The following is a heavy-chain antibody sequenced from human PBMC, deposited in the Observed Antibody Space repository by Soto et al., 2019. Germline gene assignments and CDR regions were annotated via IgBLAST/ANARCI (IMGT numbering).Heavy chain of an antibody. Sequence: GASVKVSCKVSGYTFTELSMHWVRQAPGKGLEWMGGFDPEDGETIYAQKFQGRVTMTEDTSTDTAYMELSSLRSEDTAVYYCATNEGILYPTTVPGSGYWGQGTLVTVSS. V-gene: IGHV1-24*01. CDR2: FDPEDGET. CDR3: ATNEGILYPTTVPGSGY. CDR1: GYTFTELS. J-gene: IGHJ4*02. D-gene: IGHD2-15*01.